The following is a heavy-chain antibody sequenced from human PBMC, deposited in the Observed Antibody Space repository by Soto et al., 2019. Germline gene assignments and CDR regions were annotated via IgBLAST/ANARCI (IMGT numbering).Heavy chain of an antibody. D-gene: IGHD3-22*01. CDR1: GGTFSSYA. Sequence: GASVKVSCKASGGTFSSYAISWVRQAPGQGLEWMGGIIPIFGTANYAQKFQGRVTITADESTSTAYMELSSLRSEDTAVYYCQASLVGSKYSDSSGYYKTSSSSEFGFDYCGQRTLVTVSS. CDR2: IIPIFGTA. V-gene: IGHV1-69*13. CDR3: QASLVGSKYSDSSGYYKTSSSSEFGFDY. J-gene: IGHJ4*02.